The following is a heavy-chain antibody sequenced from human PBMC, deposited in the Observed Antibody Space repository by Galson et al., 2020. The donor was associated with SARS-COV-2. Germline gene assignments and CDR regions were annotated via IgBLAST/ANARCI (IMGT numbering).Heavy chain of an antibody. V-gene: IGHV3-33*01. J-gene: IGHJ3*02. CDR2: IWYDGSNK. Sequence: QAGGSLRLSCAASGFTFSSYGMHWVRQAPGKGLEWVAGIWYDGSNKYYADSVKGRFTISRDNSKNTLYLQMNSLSAEDTAVYYCARDATRAHDAFDIWGQGTMVTVSS. CDR3: ARDATRAHDAFDI. CDR1: GFTFSSYG.